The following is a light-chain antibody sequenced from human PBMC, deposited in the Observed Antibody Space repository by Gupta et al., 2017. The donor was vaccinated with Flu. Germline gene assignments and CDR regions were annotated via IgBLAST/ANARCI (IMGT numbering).Light chain of an antibody. CDR2: GGS. CDR3: CSYAGTTAFYV. J-gene: IGLJ1*01. CDR1: NSDVGGYNL. Sequence: QSALTQPASVSGSPGQSINISCTGPNSDVGGYNLVSWYQKHPDKAPKLIIYGGSKRPSGVSDRFSVSKSGNTASLTISGIQVEDEADYYCCSYAGTTAFYVFGTGTKVTVL. V-gene: IGLV2-23*01.